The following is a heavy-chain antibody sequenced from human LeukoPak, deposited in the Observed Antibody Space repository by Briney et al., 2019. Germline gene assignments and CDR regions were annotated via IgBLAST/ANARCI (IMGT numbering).Heavy chain of an antibody. D-gene: IGHD3-9*01. Sequence: GGALRLSCAASGFPLVRFGMNWVRQAPGRGLEWVAIIAYDGTNPYYAESLQGRFTISRENSKNTVYLQMNSLRTDDTAVYYCAKDLSRCFDSKVTYFYDFGMDVWGQGTTVTVSS. J-gene: IGHJ6*02. CDR3: AKDLSRCFDSKVTYFYDFGMDV. V-gene: IGHV3-30*18. CDR2: IAYDGTNP. CDR1: GFPLVRFG.